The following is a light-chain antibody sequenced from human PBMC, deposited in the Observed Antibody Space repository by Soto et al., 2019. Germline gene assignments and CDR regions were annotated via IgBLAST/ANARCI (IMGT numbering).Light chain of an antibody. V-gene: IGLV2-14*03. Sequence: QSALTQPASGSGSPGQSSTISCIGNSSDIGGYKYVSWYQPHPGKAPKLRIYDVSNRPSGVSNRFSDSKSGNTASLTISGLQAEDEADYYCSSYTNSGTLVVFGGGTQVTVL. CDR2: DVS. CDR1: SSDIGGYKY. CDR3: SSYTNSGTLVV. J-gene: IGLJ2*01.